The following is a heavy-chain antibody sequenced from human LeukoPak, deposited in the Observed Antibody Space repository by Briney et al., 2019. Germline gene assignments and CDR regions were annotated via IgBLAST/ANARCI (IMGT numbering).Heavy chain of an antibody. D-gene: IGHD2-2*02. J-gene: IGHJ5*02. CDR1: GGSFSGYY. CDR3: ARGRGYCSSTSCYRREYNWLDP. Sequence: PSETLSLTCAVYGGSFSGYYWSWIRQPPGKGLEWIGEINHSGSTNYNPSLKSRVTISVDTSKNQFSLKLSSVTAADTAVYYCARGRGYCSSTSCYRREYNWLDPWGQGTLVTVSS. CDR2: INHSGST. V-gene: IGHV4-34*01.